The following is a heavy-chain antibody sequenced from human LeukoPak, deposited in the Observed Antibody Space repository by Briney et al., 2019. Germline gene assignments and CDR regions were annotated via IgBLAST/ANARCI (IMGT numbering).Heavy chain of an antibody. V-gene: IGHV4-34*01. Sequence: SETLSPTCAVYGGSFSGYYWSWIRQPPGKGLEWIGEINHSGSTNYNPSLKSRVTISVGTSKNQFSLKLSSVTAADTAVYYCARGPTVTTTGRYFDYWGQGTLVTVSS. J-gene: IGHJ4*02. CDR1: GGSFSGYY. CDR3: ARGPTVTTTGRYFDY. CDR2: INHSGST. D-gene: IGHD4-17*01.